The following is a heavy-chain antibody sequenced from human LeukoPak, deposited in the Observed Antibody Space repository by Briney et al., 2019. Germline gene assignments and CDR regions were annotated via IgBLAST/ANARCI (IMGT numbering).Heavy chain of an antibody. CDR2: ISSSSSTI. D-gene: IGHD1-26*01. V-gene: IGHV3-48*02. CDR1: GFTFSSYS. J-gene: IGHJ4*02. CDR3: ARDRDIVGATNGYFDY. Sequence: GGSLRLSCAASGFTFSSYSMNWVRQAPGKGLEWVSYISSSSSTIYYADSVKGRFTISRDNAKNSLYLQMNSLRDEDTAVYYCARDRDIVGATNGYFDYWGQGTLVTVSS.